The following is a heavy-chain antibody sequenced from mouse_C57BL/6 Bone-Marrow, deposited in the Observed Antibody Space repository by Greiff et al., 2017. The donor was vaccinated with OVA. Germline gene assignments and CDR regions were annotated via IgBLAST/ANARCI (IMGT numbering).Heavy chain of an antibody. Sequence: QVQLQQPGAELVKPGASVKLSCKASGYTFTSYWMQWVNQRPGQGLEWIGEIDPSDSYTNYNPKFKGKATLTVDTSSSTAYMQFSSLTSEDSAVYYCAREDDGYYAWFAYWGQGTLVTVSA. CDR2: IDPSDSYT. V-gene: IGHV1-50*01. CDR1: GYTFTSYW. D-gene: IGHD2-3*01. J-gene: IGHJ3*01. CDR3: AREDDGYYAWFAY.